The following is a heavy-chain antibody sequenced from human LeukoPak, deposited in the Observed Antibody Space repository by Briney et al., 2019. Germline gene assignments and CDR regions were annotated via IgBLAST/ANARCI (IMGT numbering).Heavy chain of an antibody. CDR3: TRVGYVDEGIDY. D-gene: IGHD4-17*01. V-gene: IGHV3-21*06. CDR1: EFTFTNYW. CDR2: ISSSSGYI. J-gene: IGHJ4*02. Sequence: GGSLRLSCAITEFTFTNYWKNWVRQASGKGLEWVSSISSSSGYIYYADSVKGRFTISRDNAKNSLYLQMNSLRAEDTAIYYCTRVGYVDEGIDYWGQGTLVTVSS.